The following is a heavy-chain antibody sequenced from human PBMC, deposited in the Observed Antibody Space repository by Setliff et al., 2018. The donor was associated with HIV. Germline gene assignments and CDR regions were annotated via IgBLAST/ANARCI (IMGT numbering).Heavy chain of an antibody. J-gene: IGHJ4*02. V-gene: IGHV1-18*01. CDR1: GYTFTTSA. CDR3: AREFSWSAFYFDS. CDR2: SHTYNGNV. D-gene: IGHD2-8*02. Sequence: ASVRVSCKASGYTFTTSAISWVRQAPGQELQWMGWSHTYNGNVNYARKFRGRVTMTTDASTNTAFMELSNLRSDDTAIYYCAREFSWSAFYFDSWGQGTQVTVSS.